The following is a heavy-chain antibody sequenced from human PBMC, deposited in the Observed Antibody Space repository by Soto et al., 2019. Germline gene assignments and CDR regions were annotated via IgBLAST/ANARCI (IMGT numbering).Heavy chain of an antibody. CDR1: GYTFTTYG. CDR2: ISAYNGNT. J-gene: IGHJ4*02. Sequence: QVQLLQSGAEGKKPGASVQVSCKASGYTFTTYGISWVRQAPGQGLEWMVLISAYNGNTKYAQKLQGSVTMTSDTFTITAYMELRSLVSDDTAVYYCAREPSYFDYWGQGTLVTVSS. CDR3: AREPSYFDY. V-gene: IGHV1-18*01.